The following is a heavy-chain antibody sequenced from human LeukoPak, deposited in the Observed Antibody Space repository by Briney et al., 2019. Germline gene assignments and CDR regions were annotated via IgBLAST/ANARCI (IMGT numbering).Heavy chain of an antibody. CDR3: GTLLSNGPFDY. J-gene: IGHJ4*02. CDR2: IYPNSGAT. V-gene: IGHV1-2*02. CDR1: GYTFTSYD. Sequence: ASVKVSCKASGYTFTSYDINWVRQATGQGLEWMGYIYPNSGATKYAQKFQGRVTMTRDTSISTAYMELSGLGSDDTAVYYSGTLLSNGPFDYWGQGSLVTVSS.